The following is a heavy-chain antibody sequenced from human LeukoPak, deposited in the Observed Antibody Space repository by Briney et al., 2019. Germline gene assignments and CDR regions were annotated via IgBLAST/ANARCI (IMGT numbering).Heavy chain of an antibody. V-gene: IGHV1-69*05. CDR1: GGTFSSYA. Sequence: GASVKVSCKASGGTFSSYAISWVRQAPGQGLEWMGGIIPIFGTANYAQKFQGRVTITTDESTSTAYMELSSLRSEDTAVYYCARDPVFHLGIAAAGGDYWGQGTLVTVSS. J-gene: IGHJ4*02. CDR2: IIPIFGTA. CDR3: ARDPVFHLGIAAAGGDY. D-gene: IGHD6-13*01.